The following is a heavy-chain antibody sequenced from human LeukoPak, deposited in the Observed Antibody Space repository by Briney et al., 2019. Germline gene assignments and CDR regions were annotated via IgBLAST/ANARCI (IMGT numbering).Heavy chain of an antibody. Sequence: SETLSLTCAVYGGSFSGYYWSWIRQPPGKGLEWIGEINHSGSTNYNPSLKSRVTISVDTSKNQFSLKLSSVTVADTAVYYCACLYCSSTSCLDYWGQRTLVTVSP. D-gene: IGHD2-2*01. V-gene: IGHV4-34*01. J-gene: IGHJ4*02. CDR3: ACLYCSSTSCLDY. CDR2: INHSGST. CDR1: GGSFSGYY.